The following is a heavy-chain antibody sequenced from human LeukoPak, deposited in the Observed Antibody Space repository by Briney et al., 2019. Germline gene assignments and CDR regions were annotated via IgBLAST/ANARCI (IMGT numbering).Heavy chain of an antibody. CDR2: IKQDGSEK. V-gene: IGHV3-7*01. D-gene: IGHD6-19*01. CDR1: GFTFSSYW. J-gene: IGHJ4*02. Sequence: PGGSLRLSCAASGFTFSSYWMSWVRQAPGKGLEWVANIKQDGSEKYYVDSVKGRFAISRDNAKNSLYLQMNSLRAEDTAVYYCARGDRYSSGWGYFDYWGQGTLVTVSS. CDR3: ARGDRYSSGWGYFDY.